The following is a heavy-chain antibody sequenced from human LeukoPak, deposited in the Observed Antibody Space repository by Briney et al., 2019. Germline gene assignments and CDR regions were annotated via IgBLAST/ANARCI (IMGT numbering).Heavy chain of an antibody. CDR1: GGSFSDYY. CDR3: ARDTYNWNVDAFDP. Sequence: PSETLSLTCAAYGGSFSDYYWSWIRQPPGKGLEWIGEINHSGSTDYNPSLKSRVTISIDKSKNHFSLKLTSVTAADTAIYYCARDTYNWNVDAFDPWGQGTLVTVSS. V-gene: IGHV4-34*01. CDR2: INHSGST. J-gene: IGHJ5*02. D-gene: IGHD1-20*01.